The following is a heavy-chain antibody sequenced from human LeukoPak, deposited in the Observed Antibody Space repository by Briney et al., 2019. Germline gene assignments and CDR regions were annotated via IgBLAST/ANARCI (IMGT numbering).Heavy chain of an antibody. Sequence: SETLSLTCTVSGGSISSYYWSWIRQPPGKGLEWIGYIYYSGSTNYNPSLKSRVTISVDTSKNQFSLKLSSVTAADTAVYYCARVVSGYSSSSGPYYFDYWGQGTLVTVSS. V-gene: IGHV4-59*01. D-gene: IGHD6-6*01. CDR1: GGSISSYY. CDR2: IYYSGST. J-gene: IGHJ4*02. CDR3: ARVVSGYSSSSGPYYFDY.